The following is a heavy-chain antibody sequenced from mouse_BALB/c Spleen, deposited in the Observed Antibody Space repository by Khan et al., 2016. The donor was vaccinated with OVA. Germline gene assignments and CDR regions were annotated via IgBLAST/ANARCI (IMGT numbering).Heavy chain of an antibody. CDR1: GYTFTNYT. CDR3: VGIPCPPYYFDQ. CDR2: INPSSGYT. Sequence: VQLQESGAELARPGASVKMSCKASGYTFTNYTMHWVKQRPGQGLEWIGYINPSSGYTNYNQNFNDKATLTPDRSSGTAYMQLSSLTSDDSAVYYCVGIPCPPYYFDQWGQGTTLTVSS. J-gene: IGHJ2*01. V-gene: IGHV1-4*01.